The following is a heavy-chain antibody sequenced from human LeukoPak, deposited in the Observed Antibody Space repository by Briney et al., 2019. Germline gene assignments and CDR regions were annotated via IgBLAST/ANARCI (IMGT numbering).Heavy chain of an antibody. V-gene: IGHV4-30-4*01. CDR3: ARLIGSTSCFDY. D-gene: IGHD2-2*01. CDR2: IYYSGST. CDR1: GGSISSGDYY. J-gene: IGHJ4*02. Sequence: SETLSLTCTVSGGSISSGDYYWSWIRQPPGKGLEWIGYIYYSGSTYYNPSPKSRVTISVDTSKNQFSLKLSSVTAADTAVYYCARLIGSTSCFDYWGQGTLVTVSS.